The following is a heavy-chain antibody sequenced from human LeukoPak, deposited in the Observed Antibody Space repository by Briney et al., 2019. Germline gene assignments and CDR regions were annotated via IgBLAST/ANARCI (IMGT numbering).Heavy chain of an antibody. V-gene: IGHV3-64*01. CDR1: GFTFSSYA. CDR3: ARGAGPCSSTSCFTNWFDP. CDR2: ISSNGGST. D-gene: IGHD2-2*01. Sequence: GGSLRLSCAASGFTFSSYAMHWVRQAPGKGLEYVSAISSNGGSTYCANSVKGRFTISRDNSKNTLYLQMGSLRAEDMAVYYCARGAGPCSSTSCFTNWFDPWGQGTLVTVSS. J-gene: IGHJ5*02.